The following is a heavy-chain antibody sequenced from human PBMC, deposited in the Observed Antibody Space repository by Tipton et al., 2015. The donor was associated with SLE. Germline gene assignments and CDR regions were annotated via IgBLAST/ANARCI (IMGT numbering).Heavy chain of an antibody. CDR2: IYYSGST. V-gene: IGHV4-39*07. J-gene: IGHJ3*02. CDR3: ARDPSMREAFDI. D-gene: IGHD2/OR15-2a*01. Sequence: TLSLTCTVSGGSVNSGSYYWSWIRQPPGKGLEWIGSIYYSGSTYYNPSLKSRVTISADTSKNQFSLKLSSVTAADTAVYYCARDPSMREAFDIWGQGTMVTVSS. CDR1: GGSVNSGSYY.